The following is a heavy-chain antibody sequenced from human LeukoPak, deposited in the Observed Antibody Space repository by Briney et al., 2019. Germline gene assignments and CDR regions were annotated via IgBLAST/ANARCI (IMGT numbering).Heavy chain of an antibody. CDR2: IYSTGDT. D-gene: IGHD1-26*01. J-gene: IGHJ3*02. V-gene: IGHV4-59*01. CDR1: GASINNYY. Sequence: SETLSLTCTVSGASINNYYWSWVRQPPLKGLEWIGYIYSTGDTSYNPSLESRVTISMNTSKNQFSLKLSSVTAADTAVYYCARGPGGGSYSDAFDIWGQGTMVTVSS. CDR3: ARGPGGGSYSDAFDI.